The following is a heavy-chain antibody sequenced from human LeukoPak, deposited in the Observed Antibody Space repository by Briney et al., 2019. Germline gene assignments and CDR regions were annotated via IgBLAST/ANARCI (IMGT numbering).Heavy chain of an antibody. J-gene: IGHJ4*02. CDR2: ISAYNDNT. CDR3: ARDRELGSSSGLDY. CDR1: GYTFTGYY. D-gene: IGHD6-6*01. Sequence: ASVKVSCKASGYTFTGYYMHWVRQAPGQGLEWMGWISAYNDNTKYAQKLQGRVTMTTDTSTSTAYMELRSLRSDDTAVYYCARDRELGSSSGLDYWGQGTLVTVSS. V-gene: IGHV1-18*04.